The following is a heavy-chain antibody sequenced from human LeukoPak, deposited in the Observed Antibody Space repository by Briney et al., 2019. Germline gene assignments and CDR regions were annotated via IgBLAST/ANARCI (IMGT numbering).Heavy chain of an antibody. CDR3: ARDRGDGSGSYYGDY. Sequence: SVKVSCKASGGTFSSYAINWVRQAPGQGLEWMGGIIPIFGTANYAQKLQGRVTITTDESTSTAYMELSSLRSEDTAVYYCARDRGDGSGSYYGDYWGQGTLVTVSS. CDR1: GGTFSSYA. D-gene: IGHD3-10*01. CDR2: IIPIFGTA. J-gene: IGHJ4*02. V-gene: IGHV1-69*05.